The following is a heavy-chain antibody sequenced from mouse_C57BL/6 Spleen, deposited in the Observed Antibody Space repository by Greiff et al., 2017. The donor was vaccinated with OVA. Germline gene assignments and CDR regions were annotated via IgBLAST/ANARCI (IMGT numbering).Heavy chain of an antibody. D-gene: IGHD2-4*01. CDR2: IDPANGNT. V-gene: IGHV14-3*01. J-gene: IGHJ4*01. Sequence: EVQLRQSVAELVRPGASVKLSCTASGFNIKNTYMHWVKQRPEQGLEWIGRIDPANGNTKYAPKFQGKATITADTSSNTAYLQLSSLPSEDTAIYYCARDDYDGYYAMDYWGQGTSVTVSS. CDR1: GFNIKNTY. CDR3: ARDDYDGYYAMDY.